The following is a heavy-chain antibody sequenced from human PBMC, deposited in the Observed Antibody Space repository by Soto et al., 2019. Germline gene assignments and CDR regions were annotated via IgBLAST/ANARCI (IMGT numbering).Heavy chain of an antibody. CDR1: GDSVSKYY. Sequence: LSLTCTVSGDSVSKYYWNWIRQPAGKGLEWIGRIHSTRSPNYNPSLKSRVTMSVDTSKNQFSLKLNLTSVTAADTAVYYCARSPAYGDYDTLDTWGQGTLATVYS. D-gene: IGHD4-17*01. J-gene: IGHJ5*02. CDR2: IHSTRSP. CDR3: ARSPAYGDYDTLDT. V-gene: IGHV4-4*07.